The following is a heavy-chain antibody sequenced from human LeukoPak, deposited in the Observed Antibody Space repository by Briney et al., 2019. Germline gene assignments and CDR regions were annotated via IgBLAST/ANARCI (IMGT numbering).Heavy chain of an antibody. J-gene: IGHJ4*02. CDR3: ARALILAGPPDY. D-gene: IGHD3-9*01. CDR1: GFTFSSYS. V-gene: IGHV3-21*01. Sequence: GGSLRLSCAASGFTFSSYSMNWVRQAPGKGLEWVSSISSSSSYIYYADSVKGRFTISRDNAKNSLYLQMNSLRAEDTAVYYCARALILAGPPDYWGQGTLVTVSS. CDR2: ISSSSSYI.